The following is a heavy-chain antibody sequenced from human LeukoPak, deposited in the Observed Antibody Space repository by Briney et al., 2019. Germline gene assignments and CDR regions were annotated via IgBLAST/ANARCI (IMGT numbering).Heavy chain of an antibody. Sequence: AGSLRPSCTASGLNFRSYALSWVRQAPGKGLEWVAGIRDNDFSTYYADSVKGRFTISRDNPKSPVYLQMNSLRAEDTAVYYCARSSGNYWAAPFDYWGQGTLVTVSS. CDR1: GLNFRSYA. J-gene: IGHJ4*02. D-gene: IGHD1-26*01. V-gene: IGHV3-23*01. CDR2: IRDNDFST. CDR3: ARSSGNYWAAPFDY.